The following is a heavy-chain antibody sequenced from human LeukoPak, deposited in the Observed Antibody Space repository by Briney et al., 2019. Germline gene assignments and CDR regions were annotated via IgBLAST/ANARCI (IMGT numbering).Heavy chain of an antibody. D-gene: IGHD3-10*01. CDR2: ISYDGSNK. J-gene: IGHJ4*02. CDR3: ARDRRWFVTPGMHSFCFDY. Sequence: AGGSLRLSCAASGFTFSSYAMHWVRQAPGKGLEWVAVISYDGSNKYYADSVKGRFTISRDNSKNTLYLQMNSLRAEDTAVYYCARDRRWFVTPGMHSFCFDYWGQGTLVTVSS. V-gene: IGHV3-30-3*01. CDR1: GFTFSSYA.